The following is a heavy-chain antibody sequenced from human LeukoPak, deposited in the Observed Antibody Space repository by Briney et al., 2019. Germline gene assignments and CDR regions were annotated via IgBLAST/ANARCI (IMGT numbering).Heavy chain of an antibody. CDR3: VGEGLNCSSTSCQRATFDY. J-gene: IGHJ4*02. Sequence: GGSLRLSCAASGFTFSSYWMHWVRQAPGKGLVWVSRILTDGSSTRYADSVKGRFTISRDNAKNTLYLQMNSLRAEDTAVYYCVGEGLNCSSTSCQRATFDYWGQGTLVTVSS. V-gene: IGHV3-74*01. CDR2: ILTDGSST. CDR1: GFTFSSYW. D-gene: IGHD2-2*01.